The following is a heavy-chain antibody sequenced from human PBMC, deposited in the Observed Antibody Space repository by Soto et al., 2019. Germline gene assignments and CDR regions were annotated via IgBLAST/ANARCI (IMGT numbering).Heavy chain of an antibody. D-gene: IGHD1-26*01. J-gene: IGHJ4*02. V-gene: IGHV3-48*01. Sequence: GGSLRLSCAASGFTFKSYSMNWVRQAPGKGLEWVSYISGGSRTINYADSVRGRFTISRDNAKNSLYLQMNSLRAEDTAVYYCARSTVYNGSPHTLLFVFWGQGILVTVFS. CDR1: GFTFKSYS. CDR2: ISGGSRTI. CDR3: ARSTVYNGSPHTLLFVF.